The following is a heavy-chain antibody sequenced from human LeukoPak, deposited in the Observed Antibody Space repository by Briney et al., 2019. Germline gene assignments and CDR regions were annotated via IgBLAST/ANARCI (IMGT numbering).Heavy chain of an antibody. CDR1: GGTFSSYA. D-gene: IGHD3-10*01. V-gene: IGHV1-69*01. Sequence: SVKVPCKASGGTFSSYAISGVGQAPAQGLEWMGGIIPIFGTANYAQKFQGRVTITADESTSTAYMELSSLRSEDTAVYYCARGGYYYGSGSYYDAFDIWGQGTMVTVSS. J-gene: IGHJ3*02. CDR3: ARGGYYYGSGSYYDAFDI. CDR2: IIPIFGTA.